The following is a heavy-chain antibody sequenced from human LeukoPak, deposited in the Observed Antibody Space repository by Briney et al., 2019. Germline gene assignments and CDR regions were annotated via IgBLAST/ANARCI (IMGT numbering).Heavy chain of an antibody. Sequence: SETLSLTCTVSGGSISSSSYYWGWIRQPPGKGLEWIGSIYYSGSTYYNPSLKSRVTISVDTSKNQFSLKLSSVTAADTAVYCCARVRITGTLYYFDYWGQGTLVTVSS. V-gene: IGHV4-39*07. CDR2: IYYSGST. CDR3: ARVRITGTLYYFDY. J-gene: IGHJ4*02. CDR1: GGSISSSSYY. D-gene: IGHD1-20*01.